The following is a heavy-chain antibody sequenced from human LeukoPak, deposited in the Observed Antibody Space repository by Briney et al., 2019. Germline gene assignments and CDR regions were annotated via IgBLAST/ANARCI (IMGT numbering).Heavy chain of an antibody. Sequence: PGESLRPSCAASASSVSTYWMSWVRQYPRKWLEWVANMKPEGNEKYYMDSVKGRFTISRDSTKSSLYLQMNSLRVEDTAIYYCARAVKVFGLAVGPFDPWGQGTLVTVSS. J-gene: IGHJ5*02. CDR1: ASSVSTYW. D-gene: IGHD3/OR15-3a*01. CDR3: ARAVKVFGLAVGPFDP. V-gene: IGHV3-7*01. CDR2: MKPEGNEK.